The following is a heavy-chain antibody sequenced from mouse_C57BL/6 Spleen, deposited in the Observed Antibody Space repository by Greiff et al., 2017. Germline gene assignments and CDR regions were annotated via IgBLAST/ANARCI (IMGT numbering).Heavy chain of an antibody. J-gene: IGHJ2*01. D-gene: IGHD1-1*01. Sequence: VQLQQPGAELVKPGASVKLSCKASGYTFTSYWMHWVKQRPGQGLEWIGMIHPSSGSTNYNEKFKSKATLTVDKSSSTAYMQLSSLTSEDSAVYDSALITTVVDVFDYWGQGTTLTVSS. CDR1: GYTFTSYW. V-gene: IGHV1-64*01. CDR3: ALITTVVDVFDY. CDR2: IHPSSGST.